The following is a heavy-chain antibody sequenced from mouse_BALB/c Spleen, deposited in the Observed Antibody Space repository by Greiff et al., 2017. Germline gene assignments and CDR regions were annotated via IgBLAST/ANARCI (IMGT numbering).Heavy chain of an antibody. J-gene: IGHJ1*01. Sequence: VKLVESGPGLVAPSQSLSITCTVSGFSLTSYGVHWVRQPPGKGLEWLGVIWAGGSTNYNSALMSRLSISKDNSKSQVFLKMNSLQTDDTAMYYCARAYYGYWYFDVWGAGTTVTVSS. CDR1: GFSLTSYG. CDR2: IWAGGST. D-gene: IGHD1-1*01. V-gene: IGHV2-9*02. CDR3: ARAYYGYWYFDV.